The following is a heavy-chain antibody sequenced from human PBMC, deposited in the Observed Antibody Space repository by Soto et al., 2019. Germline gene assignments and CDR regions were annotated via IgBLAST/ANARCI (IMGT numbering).Heavy chain of an antibody. CDR1: GFTFSSYG. V-gene: IGHV3-30*03. CDR2: ISYDGSNK. CDR3: VMGGLASSGYYPTSDEY. D-gene: IGHD3-22*01. J-gene: IGHJ4*02. Sequence: GGSLRLSCAASGFTFSSYGMHWVRQAPGKGLKWVAVISYDGSNKYYADSVKGRFTISRDNSKNTLYLQMNSLRAEDTAVYYCVMGGLASSGYYPTSDEYWGQGTLVSVS.